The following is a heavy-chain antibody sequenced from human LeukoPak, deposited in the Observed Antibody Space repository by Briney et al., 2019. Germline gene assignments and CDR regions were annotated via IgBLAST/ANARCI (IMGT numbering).Heavy chain of an antibody. CDR3: AKDFGRDLGGPGY. CDR1: GFTFSTYT. D-gene: IGHD3-10*01. Sequence: GGSLRLSCAASGFTFSTYTMAWVRQAPGGGLEWVSGISGNGGRTYYADSVKGRFAISRDDSKSTLYLQMNSLRGEDTAVYYCAKDFGRDLGGPGYWGRGTLVIVSS. CDR2: ISGNGGRT. V-gene: IGHV3-23*01. J-gene: IGHJ4*02.